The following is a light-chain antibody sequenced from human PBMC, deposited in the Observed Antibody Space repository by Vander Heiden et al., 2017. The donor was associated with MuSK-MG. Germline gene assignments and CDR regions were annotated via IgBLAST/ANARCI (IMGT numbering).Light chain of an antibody. CDR3: QYSANSLSHAG. CDR1: SYNIGAGMD. CDR2: GNT. V-gene: IGLV1-40*01. J-gene: IGLJ2*01. Sequence: QSVLTQPPSASVAPGQRVTISCTGSSYNIGAGMDVHWYQQRPGTAPKLLSYGNTNRPSGVPDRFSGSKSGTYAYLDITGLQAEDEADDYCQYSANSLSHAGFGGGTKLTVL.